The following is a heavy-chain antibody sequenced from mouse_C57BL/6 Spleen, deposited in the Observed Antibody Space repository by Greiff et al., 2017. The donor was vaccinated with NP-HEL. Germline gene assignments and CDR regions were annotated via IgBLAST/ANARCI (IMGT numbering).Heavy chain of an antibody. J-gene: IGHJ4*01. CDR1: GYSFTGYY. CDR3: TRNENEGAMDY. Sequence: QVQLQQSGPELVKPGASVKISCKASGYSFTGYYIHWVKQRPGQGLEWIGWIYPGSGNTKYNEKFKGKATLTADTSSNTAYMQLSSLTSEDSAVYYCTRNENEGAMDYWGQGTSVTVSS. CDR2: IYPGSGNT. V-gene: IGHV1-66*01.